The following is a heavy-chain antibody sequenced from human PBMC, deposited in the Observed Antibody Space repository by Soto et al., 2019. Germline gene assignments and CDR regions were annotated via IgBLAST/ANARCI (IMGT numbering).Heavy chain of an antibody. CDR1: GFTFSSYS. D-gene: IGHD2-15*01. V-gene: IGHV3-23*01. CDR3: AKEWSSGMDV. Sequence: EVQLLESGGGLVQPGGSLRLSCSASGFTFSSYSMSWVRQAPGKGLEWLSSISGSAGTTYYADSVKGHFTISRDNSKSTLYLQMNSLRADDTAVYYCAKEWSSGMDVWGQGTTVTVSS. J-gene: IGHJ6*02. CDR2: ISGSAGTT.